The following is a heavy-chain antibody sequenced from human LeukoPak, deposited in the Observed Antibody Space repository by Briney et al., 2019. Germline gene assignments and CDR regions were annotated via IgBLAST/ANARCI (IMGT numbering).Heavy chain of an antibody. V-gene: IGHV3-23*01. D-gene: IGHD5-24*01. CDR1: GFTFSSYA. CDR2: ISGSGGST. CDR3: AKDGPFSDEMATIPTDFDY. J-gene: IGHJ4*03. Sequence: HPGGSLRLSCAASGFTFSSYAMSWVRQAPGKGLEWVSAISGSGGSTYYADSVKGRFTISRDNSKNTLYLQMNSLRAEDTAVYYCAKDGPFSDEMATIPTDFDYWGQGTMVTVSS.